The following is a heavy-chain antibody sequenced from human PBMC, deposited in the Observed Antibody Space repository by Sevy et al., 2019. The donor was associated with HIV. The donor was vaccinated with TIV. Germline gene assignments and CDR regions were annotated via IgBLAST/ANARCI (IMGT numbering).Heavy chain of an antibody. J-gene: IGHJ6*03. D-gene: IGHD6-19*01. Sequence: ASVKVSCKASGYTFTGYYMHWVRQAPGQGLEWMGWINPNSGGTNYAQKFQGRVTMTRDTSISTAYMELSRLRSDDTAVYYCARDPSSVAGTMGYYYYYMDVRGKGTTVTVSS. CDR1: GYTFTGYY. V-gene: IGHV1-2*02. CDR3: ARDPSSVAGTMGYYYYYMDV. CDR2: INPNSGGT.